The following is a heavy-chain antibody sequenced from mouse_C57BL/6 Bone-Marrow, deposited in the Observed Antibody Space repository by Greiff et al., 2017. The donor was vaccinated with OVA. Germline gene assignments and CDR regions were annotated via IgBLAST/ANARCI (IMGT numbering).Heavy chain of an antibody. J-gene: IGHJ4*01. V-gene: IGHV5-17*01. CDR1: GFTFSDYG. CDR3: ARGYGYDRYYAMDY. CDR2: ISSGSSTI. D-gene: IGHD2-2*01. Sequence: DVQLVESGGGLVKPGGSLKLSCAASGFTFSDYGMHWVRQAPEKGLEWVAYISSGSSTIYYADTVKGRFTISRDNAKNTLFLQMTSLRSEDTAMYYCARGYGYDRYYAMDYWGQGTSVTVSS.